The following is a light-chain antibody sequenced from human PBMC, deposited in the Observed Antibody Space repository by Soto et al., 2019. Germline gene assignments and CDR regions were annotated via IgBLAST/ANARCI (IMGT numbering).Light chain of an antibody. CDR3: LQDNTLPWT. CDR2: ATS. J-gene: IGKJ1*01. Sequence: AIQMTQSPSSLSASVGDRVTITCRASQDIRSELGWYQQRPGKAPNHLIYATSSLKSGVPSRFSGSGSGTDFTLTISSLQPEDFGTYYCLQDNTLPWTLGQGTKVEVK. V-gene: IGKV1-6*01. CDR1: QDIRSE.